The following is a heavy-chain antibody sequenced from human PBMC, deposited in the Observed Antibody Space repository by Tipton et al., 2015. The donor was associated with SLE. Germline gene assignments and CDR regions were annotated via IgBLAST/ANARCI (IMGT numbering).Heavy chain of an antibody. CDR2: IYHSGST. D-gene: IGHD7-27*01. J-gene: IGHJ6*03. CDR3: ARQETGYEGTSHQTHYMDV. CDR1: GSSISSGHY. V-gene: IGHV4-38-2*01. Sequence: GLVKPSETLSLTCAVSGSSISSGHYWGWIRQPPGKGLEWIGNIYHSGSTSYNPSLKSRVTMSVDTSKNQFSLRLRSVTAADTAMYYCARQETGYEGTSHQTHYMDVWGKGTTVTV.